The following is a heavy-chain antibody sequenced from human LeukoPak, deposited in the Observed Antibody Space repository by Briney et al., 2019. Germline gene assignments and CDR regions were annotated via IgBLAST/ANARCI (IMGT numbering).Heavy chain of an antibody. D-gene: IGHD3-9*01. J-gene: IGHJ4*02. Sequence: GGSLRLSCAASGFTFSNAWMSWVRQAPGKGLEWVGRIKSKTDGGTTDYAAPVKGRFTISRDDSKNTLYLQMNSLRAEDTAVYYCAKDRIRYFDWLPSDYWGQGTLVTVSS. CDR2: IKSKTDGGTT. CDR1: GFTFSNAW. CDR3: AKDRIRYFDWLPSDY. V-gene: IGHV3-15*01.